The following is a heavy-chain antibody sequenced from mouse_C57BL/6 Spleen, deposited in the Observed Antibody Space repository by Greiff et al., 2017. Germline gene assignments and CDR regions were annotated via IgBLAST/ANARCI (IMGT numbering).Heavy chain of an antibody. CDR3: ARGIYYDYDEGYYYAMDY. CDR1: GYAFSSSW. J-gene: IGHJ4*01. CDR2: IYPGDGDT. V-gene: IGHV1-82*01. D-gene: IGHD2-4*01. Sequence: VQLQQSGPELVKPGASVKISCKASGYAFSSSWMNWVKQRPGKGLEWIGRIYPGDGDTNYNGKFKGKATLTADKSSSTAYMQLSSLTSEDSAVYFCARGIYYDYDEGYYYAMDYWGQGTSVTVSS.